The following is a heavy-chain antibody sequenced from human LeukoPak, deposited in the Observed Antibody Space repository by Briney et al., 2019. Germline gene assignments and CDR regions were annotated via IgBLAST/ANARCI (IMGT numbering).Heavy chain of an antibody. J-gene: IGHJ4*02. CDR1: GFTFSSYG. CDR2: ISYDGSNK. V-gene: IGHV3-30*18. D-gene: IGHD1-7*01. Sequence: GGSLRLSCAASGFTFSSYGMHWVRQAPGTGLEGVAVISYDGSNKYYADSVKGRFTISRDNSKNTLYLQMNSLRAEDTAVYYCAKGKAWNYVSFHYWGQGTLVTVSS. CDR3: AKGKAWNYVSFHY.